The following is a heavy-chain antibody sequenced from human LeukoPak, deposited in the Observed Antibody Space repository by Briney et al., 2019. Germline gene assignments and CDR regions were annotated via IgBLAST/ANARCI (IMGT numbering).Heavy chain of an antibody. Sequence: GGSLKISCKGSGYSFTSYWIGWVRQMPGKGLEWMGIIYPGDSDTRYSPSFQGQVTISADKSISTAYLQWSSLKASDTAMYYCARRDHYYDSSGYLYYFDYWGQGTLVTVSS. CDR1: GYSFTSYW. J-gene: IGHJ4*02. CDR3: ARRDHYYDSSGYLYYFDY. D-gene: IGHD3-22*01. V-gene: IGHV5-51*01. CDR2: IYPGDSDT.